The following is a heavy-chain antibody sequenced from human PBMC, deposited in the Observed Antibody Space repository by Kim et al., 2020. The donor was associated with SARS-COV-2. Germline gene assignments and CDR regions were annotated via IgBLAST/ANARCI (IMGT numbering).Heavy chain of an antibody. J-gene: IGHJ5*01. CDR1: GFTFSSYA. D-gene: IGHD1-26*01. CDR2: ISYDGSNK. V-gene: IGHV3-30*04. CDR3: ARSDWTSVGATKVWF. Sequence: GGSLRLSCAASGFTFSSYAMHWVRQAPGKGLEWVAVISYDGSNKYYADSVKGRFTISRDNSKNTLYLQMNSLRAEDTAVYYCARSDWTSVGATKVWF.